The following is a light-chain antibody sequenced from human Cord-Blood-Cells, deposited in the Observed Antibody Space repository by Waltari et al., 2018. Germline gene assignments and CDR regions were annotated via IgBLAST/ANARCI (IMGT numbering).Light chain of an antibody. Sequence: QSALTQPASVSGSPGQSITISCTGTSSDVGSYNLVSWYQQHPGKAPKLMIYEVSKRPSGVSNRFSGSNSGNTSSLTISGLHAEDEADYYCCSYAGSSTYVFGTGTKVTVL. CDR1: SSDVGSYNL. J-gene: IGLJ1*01. CDR3: CSYAGSSTYV. CDR2: EVS. V-gene: IGLV2-23*02.